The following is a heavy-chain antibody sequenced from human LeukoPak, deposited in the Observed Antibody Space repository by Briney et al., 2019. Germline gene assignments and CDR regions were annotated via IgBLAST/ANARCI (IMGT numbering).Heavy chain of an antibody. V-gene: IGHV3-74*01. D-gene: IGHD2-2*01. Sequence: GGSLRLPCAASGFTFSSYWMHWVRQAPGKGLVWVSRINSDGSSTSYADSVKGRFTISRDNAKNTLYLQMNSLRAEDTAVYYCARDGGYQLLADWFAPWGQGTLVTVSS. J-gene: IGHJ5*02. CDR1: GFTFSSYW. CDR3: ARDGGYQLLADWFAP. CDR2: INSDGSST.